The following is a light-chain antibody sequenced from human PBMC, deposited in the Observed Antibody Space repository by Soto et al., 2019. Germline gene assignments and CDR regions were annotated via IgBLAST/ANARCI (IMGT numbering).Light chain of an antibody. Sequence: QSALTQPASLSGTPGQRVTISCSGSSSNIGSNTVNWYQQLPGTAPKLLIYSNNQRPSGVPDRFSGSKSGTSASLAISGLHSEDEADYYCAAWDDSLNGAVFGGGTQLTVL. CDR2: SNN. CDR3: AAWDDSLNGAV. V-gene: IGLV1-44*01. CDR1: SSNIGSNT. J-gene: IGLJ7*01.